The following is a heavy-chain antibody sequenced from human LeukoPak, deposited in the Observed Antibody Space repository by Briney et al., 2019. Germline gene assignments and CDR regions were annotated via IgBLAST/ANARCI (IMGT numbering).Heavy chain of an antibody. Sequence: PGGSLRLSCAASGFTFSSYAMSWVRQAPGKGLEWVSAISGSGGSTYYADPVKGRFTISRDNSKNTLYLQMNSLRAEDTAVYYCAKDLSDYYDSSGLDYWGQGTLVTVSS. CDR1: GFTFSSYA. J-gene: IGHJ4*02. V-gene: IGHV3-23*01. CDR3: AKDLSDYYDSSGLDY. D-gene: IGHD3-22*01. CDR2: ISGSGGST.